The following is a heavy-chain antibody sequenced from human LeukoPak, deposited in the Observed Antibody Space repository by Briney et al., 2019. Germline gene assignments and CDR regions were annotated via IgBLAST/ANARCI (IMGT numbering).Heavy chain of an antibody. CDR2: IYPGDSDT. J-gene: IGHJ4*02. Sequence: GESLKISCKGSGYSFTSFWIGWVRQMPGKGLEWMGIIYPGDSDTRYSPSFQGQVTISADKSISTAYLQWSSLKASDTAMYYCARHFSSSGYPFDYWGQGTLVTVSS. D-gene: IGHD3-22*01. CDR3: ARHFSSSGYPFDY. V-gene: IGHV5-51*01. CDR1: GYSFTSFW.